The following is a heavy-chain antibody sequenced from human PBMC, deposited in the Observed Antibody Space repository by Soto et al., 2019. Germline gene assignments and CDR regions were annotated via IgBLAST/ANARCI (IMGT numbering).Heavy chain of an antibody. V-gene: IGHV4-59*01. Sequence: PSETLSLTCTVSGGSISSYYWSWIRQPPGKGLEWIGYIYYSGSTNYNPSLKSRVTISVDTSKNQFSLKLSSVTAADTAVYYCARVRDYYDSSGYYYYYYGMDVWGQGTTVTVSS. D-gene: IGHD3-22*01. J-gene: IGHJ6*02. CDR3: ARVRDYYDSSGYYYYYYGMDV. CDR2: IYYSGST. CDR1: GGSISSYY.